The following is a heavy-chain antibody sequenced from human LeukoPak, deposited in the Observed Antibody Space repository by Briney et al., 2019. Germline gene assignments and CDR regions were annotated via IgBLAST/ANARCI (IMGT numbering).Heavy chain of an antibody. CDR1: GGSISSGGYS. D-gene: IGHD3-10*01. CDR2: IYHSGST. J-gene: IGHJ5*02. Sequence: PSQTLSLTCAVSGGSISSGGYSWSWIRQPPGKGLEWIGYIYHSGSTYYNPSLKSRVTISVDTSKNQFSLKLSSVTAADTAVYYCATGPHNYYGSSWGQGTLVTVSS. V-gene: IGHV4-30-2*01. CDR3: ATGPHNYYGSS.